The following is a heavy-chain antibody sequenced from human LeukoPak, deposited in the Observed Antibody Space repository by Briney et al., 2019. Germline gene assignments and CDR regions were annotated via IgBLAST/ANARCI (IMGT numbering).Heavy chain of an antibody. V-gene: IGHV1-69*02. CDR2: ISPILGVN. Sequence: SVKVSCKASGGTFTTYSITWVRQAPGQGLEWMGRISPILGVNYYTQKFQGRVTISADKSMITAYMDLSNVTSEDTAVYYCAAVYDGAAGYFDLWGRGTLITVSS. J-gene: IGHJ2*01. D-gene: IGHD3-22*01. CDR3: AAVYDGAAGYFDL. CDR1: GGTFTTYS.